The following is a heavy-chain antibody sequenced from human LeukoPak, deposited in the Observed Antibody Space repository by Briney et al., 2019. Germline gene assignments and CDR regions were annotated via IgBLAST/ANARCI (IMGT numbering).Heavy chain of an antibody. D-gene: IGHD2-8*01. CDR3: ARRRFVRGPDVVNPFDY. CDR2: INYSGST. Sequence: SETLSLTCTVSGGSISSTFYYWGWIRQPPGTGLEWIGSINYSGSTYYNPSLKSRVTISVDTSKNQFSLKLSSVTAADTAVYYCARRRFVRGPDVVNPFDYWGQGTLVTVSS. V-gene: IGHV4-39*01. CDR1: GGSISSTFYY. J-gene: IGHJ4*02.